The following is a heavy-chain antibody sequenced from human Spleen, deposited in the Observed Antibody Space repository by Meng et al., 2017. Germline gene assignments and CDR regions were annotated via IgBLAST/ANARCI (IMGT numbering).Heavy chain of an antibody. J-gene: IGHJ4*02. D-gene: IGHD4-23*01. CDR2: ISSSSSYI. CDR1: GFTFRGYS. V-gene: IGHV3-21*01. CDR3: ARAPTVDYGGNFDY. Sequence: GGSLRLSCAASGFTFRGYSMNWVRQAPGKGLEWVSSISSSSSYIYYADSVKGRFTISRDNAKNSLYLQMNSLRAEDTAVYYCARAPTVDYGGNFDYWGQGTPVTVSS.